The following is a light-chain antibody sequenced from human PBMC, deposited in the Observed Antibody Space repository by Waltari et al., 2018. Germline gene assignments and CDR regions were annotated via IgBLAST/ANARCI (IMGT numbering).Light chain of an antibody. CDR1: NIGSKS. CDR2: DNN. CDR3: QVWDSDVI. V-gene: IGLV3-21*02. Sequence: SYILTQAPSVAVAPGQTARIPCGGNNIGSKSVHWYQQEPGQAPVLVLYDNNDRPSGIPERFSGSNSRNMATLTISRVEAGDEADYYCQVWDSDVIFGGGTKLTVL. J-gene: IGLJ2*01.